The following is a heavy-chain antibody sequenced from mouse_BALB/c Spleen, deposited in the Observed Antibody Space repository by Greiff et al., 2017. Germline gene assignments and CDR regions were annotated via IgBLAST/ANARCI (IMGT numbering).Heavy chain of an antibody. V-gene: IGHV3-1*02. J-gene: IGHJ2*01. CDR2: IHYSGST. CDR3: ARGGFDYYGSSYFDY. CDR1: GYSITSGYS. Sequence: DVMLVESGPDLVKPSQSLSLTCTVTGYSITSGYSWHWIRQFPGNKLEWMGYIHYSGSTNYNPSLKSRISITRDTSKNQFFLQLNSVTTEDTATYYCARGGFDYYGSSYFDYWGQGTTLTVSS. D-gene: IGHD1-1*01.